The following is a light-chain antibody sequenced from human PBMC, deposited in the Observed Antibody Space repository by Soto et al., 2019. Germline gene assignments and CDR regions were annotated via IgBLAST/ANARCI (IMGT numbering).Light chain of an antibody. Sequence: QAVVTQPPSASGTPGQRIPISCSGSSTNIGSKYVYWYQQHPGTAPKLLIYWNNQQPSWVPDRFSGANSGTSASLAISGRRSEDEADYYCAAWDANVGGPAFGGGTKVTVL. V-gene: IGLV1-47*01. CDR3: AAWDANVGGPA. CDR2: WNN. J-gene: IGLJ2*01. CDR1: STNIGSKY.